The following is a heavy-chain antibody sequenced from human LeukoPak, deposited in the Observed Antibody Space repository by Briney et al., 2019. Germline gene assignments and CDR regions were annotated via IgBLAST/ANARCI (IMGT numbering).Heavy chain of an antibody. Sequence: ASVKVSCKASGYTFTGYYMHWVRQAPGQGLEWMGWINPNSGGTNYAQKFQGRVTMTRSTSTSTAYMELSRLRSDDTAVYYCARPVVGATTGLGYWGQGTLVTVSS. D-gene: IGHD1-26*01. CDR1: GYTFTGYY. CDR2: INPNSGGT. J-gene: IGHJ4*02. CDR3: ARPVVGATTGLGY. V-gene: IGHV1-2*02.